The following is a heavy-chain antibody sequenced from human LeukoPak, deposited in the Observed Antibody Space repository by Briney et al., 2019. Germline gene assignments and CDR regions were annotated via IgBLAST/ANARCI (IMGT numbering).Heavy chain of an antibody. CDR2: VWLDGSKR. J-gene: IGHJ4*02. Sequence: PGGSLRLSCEASGFVFSSYVMHWVRQAPGKGLEWVALVWLDGSKRNYGDSVKGRVTISRDNSKNTMYLQMNSLRAEDTAVYYCARAISLPTVTHFDNWGRGTLVTVSS. V-gene: IGHV3-33*01. CDR3: ARAISLPTVTHFDN. D-gene: IGHD4-4*01. CDR1: GFVFSSYV.